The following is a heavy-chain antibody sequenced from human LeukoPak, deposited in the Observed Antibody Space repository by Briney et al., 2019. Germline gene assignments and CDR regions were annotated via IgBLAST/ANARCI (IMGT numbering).Heavy chain of an antibody. CDR3: ARDRFDDSSGYYYHYFYYMDV. D-gene: IGHD3-22*01. V-gene: IGHV4-39*07. CDR2: IYYSGST. J-gene: IGHJ6*03. CDR1: GGSISSRSYY. Sequence: PSETLSLTCTVSGGSISSRSYYWGWIRQPPGKGLEWIGSIYYSGSTYYNPSLQSRVTISVETSKNQFSLKLSSVTAADTAVYYCARDRFDDSSGYYYHYFYYMDVWGKGTTVTVSS.